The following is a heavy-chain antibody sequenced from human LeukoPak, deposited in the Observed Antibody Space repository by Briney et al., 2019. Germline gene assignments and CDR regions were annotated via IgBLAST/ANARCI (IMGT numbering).Heavy chain of an antibody. CDR3: ARETYYDFWSGYSGFDP. CDR1: GGSFSGYY. J-gene: IGHJ5*02. D-gene: IGHD3-3*01. V-gene: IGHV4-34*01. CDR2: TNHSGST. Sequence: PSETLSLTCAVYGGSFSGYYWSWIRRPPGKGLEWIGETNHSGSTNYNPSLKSRVTISVDTSKNQFSLKLSSVTAADTAVYYCARETYYDFWSGYSGFDPWGQGTLVTVSS.